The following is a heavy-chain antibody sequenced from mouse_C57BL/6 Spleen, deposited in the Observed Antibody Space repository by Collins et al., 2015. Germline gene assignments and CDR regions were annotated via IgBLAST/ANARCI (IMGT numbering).Heavy chain of an antibody. CDR1: GYTFTSYW. J-gene: IGHJ3*01. D-gene: IGHD2-4*01. V-gene: IGHV1-61*01. Sequence: QVQLQQPGAELVRPGSSVKLSCKASGYTFTSYWMDWVKQRPGQGLEWIGNIYPSDSETHYNQKFKDKATLTVDKSSSTAYMQLSSLTSEDSAVYYCARADDYVRFAYWGQGTLVTVSA. CDR3: ARADDYVRFAY. CDR2: IYPSDSET.